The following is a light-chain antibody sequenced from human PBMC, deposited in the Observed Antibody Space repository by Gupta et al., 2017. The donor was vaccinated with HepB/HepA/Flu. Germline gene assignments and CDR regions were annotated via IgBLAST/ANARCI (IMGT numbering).Light chain of an antibody. J-gene: IGLJ1*01. CDR2: DVN. Sequence: SALTQPRSVSGSPVPSVAISCTGTSSDVGAYNYVSWYQQHPGKAPKLIIYDVNKRPSGVPDRFSGSKYGNTASLTITGLQAEDEADYYCSSYAGSVNVYVFGTGTKVTVL. CDR1: SSDVGAYNY. V-gene: IGLV2-11*01. CDR3: SSYAGSVNVYV.